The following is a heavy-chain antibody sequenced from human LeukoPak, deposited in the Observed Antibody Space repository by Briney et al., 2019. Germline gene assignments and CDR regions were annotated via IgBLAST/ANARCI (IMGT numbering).Heavy chain of an antibody. CDR1: GFTFSSYS. V-gene: IGHV3-21*01. D-gene: IGHD3-10*01. CDR3: ARGAMVRGPYFDY. CDR2: ISSSSSYI. Sequence: GGSLRLSCAASGFTFSSYSMTWVRQAPGKGLEWVSSISSSSSYIYYADSVKGRFTISRDNAKNSLYLQMNSLRAEDTAVYYCARGAMVRGPYFDYWGQGTLVTVSS. J-gene: IGHJ4*02.